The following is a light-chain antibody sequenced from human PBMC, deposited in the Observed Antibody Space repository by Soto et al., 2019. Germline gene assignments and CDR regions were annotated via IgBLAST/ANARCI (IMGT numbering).Light chain of an antibody. CDR2: EVS. Sequence: QSALTQPASVSGSPGQSITISCTGTSSDVGSYHLVSWYQQHPGKAPKLMIYEVSKRTSWVSGRFSGSKSGNTASLTISGLQTEDEADYYCCSYSGSSTYAVFGGGTPLTVL. V-gene: IGLV2-23*02. J-gene: IGLJ7*01. CDR3: CSYSGSSTYAV. CDR1: SSDVGSYHL.